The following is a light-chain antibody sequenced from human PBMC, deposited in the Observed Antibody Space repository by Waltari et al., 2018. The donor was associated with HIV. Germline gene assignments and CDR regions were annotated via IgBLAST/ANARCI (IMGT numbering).Light chain of an antibody. Sequence: QSPLTQPASVSGSPGQSLTLTCTGTTRNIGFFNLFSWYQQYPGKAPQLIIYGVTSRPPGVSNRFSGSKSGNTASLTISGLQTDDEAEYYCNSYSSDDTVVFGGGTKLTVL. CDR1: TRNIGFFNL. J-gene: IGLJ2*01. CDR3: NSYSSDDTVV. CDR2: GVT. V-gene: IGLV2-14*01.